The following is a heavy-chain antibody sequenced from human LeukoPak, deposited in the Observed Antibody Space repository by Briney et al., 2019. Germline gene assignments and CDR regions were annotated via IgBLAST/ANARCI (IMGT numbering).Heavy chain of an antibody. Sequence: PSETLSLTCTVSGGSISSSSYYWGWIRQPPGKGLEWIGSIYYSGSTYYNPSLKSRVTISVDTSKNQFSLKLSSVTAADTAVYYCARIFSARWLQFGGYYYMDVWGKGTTVTVSS. CDR1: GGSISSSSYY. J-gene: IGHJ6*03. CDR3: ARIFSARWLQFGGYYYMDV. D-gene: IGHD5-24*01. V-gene: IGHV4-39*07. CDR2: IYYSGST.